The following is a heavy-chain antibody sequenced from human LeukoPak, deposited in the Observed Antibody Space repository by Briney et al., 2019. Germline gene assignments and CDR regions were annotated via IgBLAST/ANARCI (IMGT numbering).Heavy chain of an antibody. CDR1: GFTFSSYS. V-gene: IGHV3-48*01. D-gene: IGHD1-20*01. Sequence: GGSLRLSCAASGFTFSSYSMNWVRQAPGKGLEWVSYISSSSTTIYYADSVKGRFTISRDNAKNSLYLQMNSLRAEDTAVYYCARAPTAYNYFDPGGQGTLVTVSS. J-gene: IGHJ5*02. CDR3: ARAPTAYNYFDP. CDR2: ISSSSTTI.